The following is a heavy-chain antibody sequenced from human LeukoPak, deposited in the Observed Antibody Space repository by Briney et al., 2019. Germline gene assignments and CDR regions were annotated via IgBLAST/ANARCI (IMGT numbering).Heavy chain of an antibody. V-gene: IGHV4-34*01. CDR2: INHSGST. CDR1: GGSFSGYY. D-gene: IGHD2-2*01. CDR3: ARGRIVVVPAAMAYYYCGMDV. Sequence: SETLSLTCAVYGGSFSGYYWSWTRQPPGKGLEWIGEINHSGSTNYNPSLKSRVTISVDTSKNQFSLKLSSVTAADTAVYYCARGRIVVVPAAMAYYYCGMDVWGKGTTVTVSS. J-gene: IGHJ6*04.